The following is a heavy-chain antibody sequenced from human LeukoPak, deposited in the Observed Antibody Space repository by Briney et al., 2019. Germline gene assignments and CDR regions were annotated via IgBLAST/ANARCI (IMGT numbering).Heavy chain of an antibody. V-gene: IGHV1-69*13. D-gene: IGHD3-3*01. CDR1: GGTFSSYA. CDR3: ARGSPADYDFWSGYPYYFDY. Sequence: ASVKVSCKASGGTFSSYAISWVRQAPGQGLEWMGGIIPIFGTANYAQKFQGRVTITADESTSTAYMELSSLRSEDTAVYYCARGSPADYDFWSGYPYYFDYWGQGTLVTVSS. CDR2: IIPIFGTA. J-gene: IGHJ4*02.